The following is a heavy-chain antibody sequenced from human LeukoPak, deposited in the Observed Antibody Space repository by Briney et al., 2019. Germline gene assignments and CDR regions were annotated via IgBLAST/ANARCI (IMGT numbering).Heavy chain of an antibody. CDR1: GFTFSSYS. CDR2: ISSSSSYI. D-gene: IGHD1-26*01. J-gene: IGHJ6*03. CDR3: AREAVEWELLRRVHYYYYMDV. Sequence: PGGSLRLSCAASGFTFSSYSMNWVRQAPGKGLEWVSSISSSSSYIYYADSVKGRFTISRDNAKNSLYLQMNSLRAEDTAVYYCAREAVEWELLRRVHYYYYMDVWGKGTTVTISS. V-gene: IGHV3-21*01.